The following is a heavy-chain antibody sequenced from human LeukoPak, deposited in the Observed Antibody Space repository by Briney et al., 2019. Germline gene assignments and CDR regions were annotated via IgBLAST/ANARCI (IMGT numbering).Heavy chain of an antibody. CDR2: ISGSGGST. J-gene: IGHJ4*02. V-gene: IGHV3-23*01. Sequence: PGGSLRLSCAASGFTFSSYAMSWIRQAPGKGLEWVSAISGSGGSTYYANSVKGRFTISRDNSKNTLYLQMNSLRAEDTAVYYCAKSLLVGASFDYWGQGTLVTVSS. CDR1: GFTFSSYA. D-gene: IGHD1-26*01. CDR3: AKSLLVGASFDY.